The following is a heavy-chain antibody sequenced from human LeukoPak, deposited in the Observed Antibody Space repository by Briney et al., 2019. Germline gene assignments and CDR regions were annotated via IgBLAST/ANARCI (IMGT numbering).Heavy chain of an antibody. CDR3: ARQLTTVTTWGLDY. CDR2: INHSGST. Sequence: PSETLSLTCAVYGGSFSGYYWSWIRQPPGKGLEWIGEINHSGSTNYNPSLKSRVTISVDTSKNQFSLKLSSVTAADTAVYYCARQLTTVTTWGLDYWGQGTLVTVS. CDR1: GGSFSGYY. J-gene: IGHJ4*02. D-gene: IGHD4-17*01. V-gene: IGHV4-34*01.